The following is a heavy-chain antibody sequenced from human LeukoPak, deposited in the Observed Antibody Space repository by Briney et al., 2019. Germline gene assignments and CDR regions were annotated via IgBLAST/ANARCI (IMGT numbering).Heavy chain of an antibody. CDR3: ARRGDTPMIGDH. CDR2: LSNTGNI. CDR1: GFTFSSYG. V-gene: IGHV3-48*01. D-gene: IGHD5-18*01. J-gene: IGHJ4*02. Sequence: GGSLRLSCAASGFTFSSYGMNWVRQAPGKGLEWLSYLSNTGNIHYAQSVKGRFTISRDNAKNSLYLQVDGLRAEDTAVYYCARRGDTPMIGDHWGQGIMVTVAS.